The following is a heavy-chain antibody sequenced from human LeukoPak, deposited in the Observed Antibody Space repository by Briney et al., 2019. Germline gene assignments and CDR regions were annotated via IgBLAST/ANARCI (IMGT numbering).Heavy chain of an antibody. CDR3: ATALIYYDAFDV. J-gene: IGHJ3*01. V-gene: IGHV3-30*02. D-gene: IGHD1-26*01. CDR1: GFTFSSYG. Sequence: GGSLRLSCAASGFTFSSYGMHWVRQAPGKGLEWVAFIRYDGSNKYYADSVKGRFTLSRDNAKNTLYLHLNSLRAEDTAVYYCATALIYYDAFDVWGLGTRVTVSS. CDR2: IRYDGSNK.